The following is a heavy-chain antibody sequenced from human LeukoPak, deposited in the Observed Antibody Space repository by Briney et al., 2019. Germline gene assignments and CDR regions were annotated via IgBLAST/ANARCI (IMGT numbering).Heavy chain of an antibody. CDR2: IDEHGSTT. CDR3: ARDPYSYGYSYYYGMDV. V-gene: IGHV3-74*01. J-gene: IGHJ6*02. CDR1: GFTFSRYW. D-gene: IGHD5-18*01. Sequence: PGGSLRLSCAASGFTFSRYWMHWVRQAPGEGLVWVSRIDEHGSTTDYADSVEGRFTIYRDDAKNTLYLQMNSLRVEDTAVYYCARDPYSYGYSYYYGMDVWGQGTTVTVSS.